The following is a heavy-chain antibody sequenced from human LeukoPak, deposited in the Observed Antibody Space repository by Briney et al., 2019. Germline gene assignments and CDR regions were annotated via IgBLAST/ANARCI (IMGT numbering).Heavy chain of an antibody. CDR2: ISYDGSKK. V-gene: IGHV3-30-3*01. D-gene: IGHD6-19*01. CDR3: ARDPVVYSSGWYLYGDY. CDR1: GFAFSSYA. Sequence: GGSLRLSCAASGFAFSSYAIHWVRQAPGKGLEWVAVISYDGSKKYYADSVKGRFTISRDNSKNTLYLQINCLRAEDTAVYYCARDPVVYSSGWYLYGDYWGQGTLVTVSS. J-gene: IGHJ4*02.